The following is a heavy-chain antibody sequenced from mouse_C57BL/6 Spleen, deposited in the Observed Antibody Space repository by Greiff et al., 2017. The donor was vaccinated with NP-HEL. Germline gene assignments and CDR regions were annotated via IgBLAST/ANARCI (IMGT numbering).Heavy chain of an antibody. CDR2: ISDGGSYT. V-gene: IGHV5-4*01. J-gene: IGHJ2*01. Sequence: EVHLVESGGGLVKPGGSLKLSCAASGFTFSSYAMSWVRQTPEKRLEWVATISDGGSYTYYPDNVKGRFTISRDNAKNNLYLQMSHLKSEDTAMYYCAREGLYPDYWGQGTTLTVSS. CDR3: AREGLYPDY. D-gene: IGHD3-1*01. CDR1: GFTFSSYA.